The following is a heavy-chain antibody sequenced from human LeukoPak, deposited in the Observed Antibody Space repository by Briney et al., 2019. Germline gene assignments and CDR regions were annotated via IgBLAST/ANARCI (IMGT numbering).Heavy chain of an antibody. Sequence: GASVKVSCKASGDTFSSYTISWVRQAPGQGLEWMGRIIPILGIANYAQKFQGRVTITADKSTSTAYMELSSLRSEDTAVYYCARDHVYSSSGPLDYWGQGTLVTVSS. D-gene: IGHD6-6*01. J-gene: IGHJ4*02. CDR2: IIPILGIA. V-gene: IGHV1-69*04. CDR3: ARDHVYSSSGPLDY. CDR1: GDTFSSYT.